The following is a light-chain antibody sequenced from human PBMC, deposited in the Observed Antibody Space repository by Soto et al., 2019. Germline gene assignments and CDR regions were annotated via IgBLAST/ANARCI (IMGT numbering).Light chain of an antibody. J-gene: IGLJ1*01. CDR2: AVG. Sequence: QSALTQPASVSGSPGQSITISCTGTSSDVGNYDYVSWYQQYPGKAPKLMIYAVGRRPSGVSNRFSGSKSGNTAPLTISGLQAEDEAYYCCTSYTRRSTYVFGTGTKLTVL. CDR1: SSDVGNYDY. CDR3: TSYTRRSTYV. V-gene: IGLV2-14*03.